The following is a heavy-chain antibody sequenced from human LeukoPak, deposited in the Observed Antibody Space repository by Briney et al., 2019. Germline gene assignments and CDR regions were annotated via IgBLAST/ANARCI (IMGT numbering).Heavy chain of an antibody. CDR1: GYIFTNYG. V-gene: IGHV1-18*01. CDR3: ARATSLGDSSGYYYADS. D-gene: IGHD3-22*01. CDR2: ISGDNDNT. J-gene: IGHJ5*01. Sequence: GASVKVSCKASGYIFTNYGISWVRQAPGQGLKWMGWISGDNDNTYYAQKYQGIVTMTTDTSTNTAYMELRSLRSDDTAVYYCARATSLGDSSGYYYADSWGQGTLVTVSS.